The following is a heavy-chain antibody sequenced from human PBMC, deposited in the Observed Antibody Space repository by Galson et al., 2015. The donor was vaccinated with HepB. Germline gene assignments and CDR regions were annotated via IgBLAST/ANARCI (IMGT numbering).Heavy chain of an antibody. CDR3: AKETNSSGWRKQPQRYGMDV. CDR2: ISYDGSNK. CDR1: GFTFSSYG. J-gene: IGHJ6*02. D-gene: IGHD6-19*01. Sequence: SLRLSCAASGFTFSSYGMHWVRQAPGKGLEWVAVISYDGSNKYYADSVKGRFTISRDNSKNALYLQMNSLRAEDTAVYYCAKETNSSGWRKQPQRYGMDVWGQGTTVTVSS. V-gene: IGHV3-30*18.